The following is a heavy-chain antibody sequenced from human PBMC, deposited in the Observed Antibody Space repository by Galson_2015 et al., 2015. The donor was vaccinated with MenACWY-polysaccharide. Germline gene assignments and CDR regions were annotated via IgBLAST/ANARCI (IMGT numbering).Heavy chain of an antibody. V-gene: IGHV3-74*01. D-gene: IGHD2-15*01. J-gene: IGHJ5*02. CDR1: GFSFNTYW. CDR2: INADGSAT. Sequence: LRLSCAASGFSFNTYWMHWVRHAPGKGLVWVSRINADGSATGYADSVRGRFTISRDNAKNTLYLEMNSLRAEDTAVYYCTKAGAKYCSGSSCYFDWFDPWGQGTLVTVSS. CDR3: TKAGAKYCSGSSCYFDWFDP.